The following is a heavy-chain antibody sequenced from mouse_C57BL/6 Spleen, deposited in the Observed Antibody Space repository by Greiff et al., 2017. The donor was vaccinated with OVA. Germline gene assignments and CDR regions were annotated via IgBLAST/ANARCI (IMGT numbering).Heavy chain of an antibody. J-gene: IGHJ1*03. CDR1: GFSLTSYA. V-gene: IGHV2-9-1*01. CDR2: IWNGGGT. D-gene: IGHD2-1*01. CDR3: ARRGDGNYSYWYFDV. Sequence: VQLQESGPGLVAPSQSLSITCTVSGFSLTSYAISWVRQPPGKGLEWLGVIWNGGGTNYNSALKSRLSISKDNSKSQVFLKMNSLQTDDTARYYCARRGDGNYSYWYFDVWGTGTTVTVSS.